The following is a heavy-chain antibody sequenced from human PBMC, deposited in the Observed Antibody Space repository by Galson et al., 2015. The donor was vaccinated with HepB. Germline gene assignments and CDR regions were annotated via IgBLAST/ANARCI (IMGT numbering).Heavy chain of an antibody. V-gene: IGHV3-30*18. D-gene: IGHD3-22*01. J-gene: IGHJ4*02. CDR1: GFTFSSYG. CDR3: AKETYYDSSGYYLPYPFDY. Sequence: SLRLSCAASGFTFSSYGMHWVRQAPGKGLEWVAVISYDGSNKYYADSVKGRFTISRDNSKNTLYLQMNSLRAEDTAVYYCAKETYYDSSGYYLPYPFDYRGQGTLVTVSS. CDR2: ISYDGSNK.